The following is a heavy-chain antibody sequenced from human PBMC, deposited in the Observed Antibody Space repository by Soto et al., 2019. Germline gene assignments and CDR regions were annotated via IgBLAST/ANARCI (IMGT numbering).Heavy chain of an antibody. CDR1: GGTFSSYT. CDR3: ARAIVATMGDAFDI. V-gene: IGHV1-69*02. Sequence: VQLVQSGAEVKKPGSSVKVSCKASGGTFSSYTISWVRQAPGQGLEWMGRIIPILGIANYAQKFQGRVTITADKSTSTAYMELSSLRSEDTAVYYCARAIVATMGDAFDIWGQGTMVTVSS. CDR2: IIPILGIA. D-gene: IGHD5-12*01. J-gene: IGHJ3*02.